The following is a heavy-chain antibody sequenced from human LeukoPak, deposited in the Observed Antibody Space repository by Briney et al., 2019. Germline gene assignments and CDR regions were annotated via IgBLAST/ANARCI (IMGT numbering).Heavy chain of an antibody. V-gene: IGHV3-30*18. CDR1: GFTFSSYG. D-gene: IGHD2-21*01. J-gene: IGHJ4*02. Sequence: GGSLRLSCAASGFTFSSYGMHWVRQAPGKGLEWVAVISYDGSNKYYADSVRGRFTISRDNSKNTLYLQMNSLRAEDAAVYFCAKAPVTSCRGAYCYPFDSWGQGTLVTVSS. CDR3: AKAPVTSCRGAYCYPFDS. CDR2: ISYDGSNK.